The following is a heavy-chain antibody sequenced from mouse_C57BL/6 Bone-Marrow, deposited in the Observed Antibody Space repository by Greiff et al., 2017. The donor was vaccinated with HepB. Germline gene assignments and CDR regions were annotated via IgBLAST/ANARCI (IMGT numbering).Heavy chain of an antibody. J-gene: IGHJ1*03. Sequence: ESGAELARPGASVKLSCKASGYTFTSYGISWVKQRTGQGLEWIGEIYPRSGNTYYNEKFKGKATLTADKSSSTAYMELRSLTSEDSAVYFCARLTPLYYYGRWGTGTTVTVSS. CDR2: IYPRSGNT. CDR3: ARLTPLYYYGR. CDR1: GYTFTSYG. D-gene: IGHD1-1*01. V-gene: IGHV1-81*01.